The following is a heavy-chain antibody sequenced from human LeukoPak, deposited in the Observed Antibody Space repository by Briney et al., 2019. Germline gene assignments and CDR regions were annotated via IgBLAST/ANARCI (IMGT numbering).Heavy chain of an antibody. CDR1: GFTFSSYA. CDR3: AKDRSSWVRGVNPIDY. CDR2: ISGSGGST. J-gene: IGHJ4*02. Sequence: PGGSLRLSCAASGFTFSSYAMGWVRQAPGKGLEWVSAISGSGGSTYYADSVKGRFTISRDNSKNTLYLQMNSLRAEDTAVYYCAKDRSSWVRGVNPIDYWGQGTLVTVSS. V-gene: IGHV3-23*01. D-gene: IGHD3-10*01.